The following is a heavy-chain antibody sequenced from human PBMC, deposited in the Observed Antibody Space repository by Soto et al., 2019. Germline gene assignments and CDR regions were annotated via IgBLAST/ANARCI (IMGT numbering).Heavy chain of an antibody. CDR1: GFTFSSYA. CDR2: ISGSGGST. J-gene: IGHJ6*02. V-gene: IGHV3-23*01. Sequence: GGSLRLSCAASGFTFSSYAMSWVRQAPGKGLEWVSAISGSGGSTYYADSVKGRFTISRDNSKNTLYLQMNSLRAEDTAVYYCAKDQSHLPDYYYGMDVWGQGTTVTVSS. CDR3: AKDQSHLPDYYYGMDV.